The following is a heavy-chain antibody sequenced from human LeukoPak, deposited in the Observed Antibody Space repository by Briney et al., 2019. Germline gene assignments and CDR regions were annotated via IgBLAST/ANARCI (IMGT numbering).Heavy chain of an antibody. Sequence: WETLSLTCSVSGYSLSSYYYWGYIRHPPGKGVEWVGIMYRSGSTYYNPSLESRVTISVDTSNNQFSLKLNSLTAPDTAVYYCARAYGGNAGDAFDVWGQGTMVTVSS. CDR3: ARAYGGNAGDAFDV. CDR2: MYRSGST. J-gene: IGHJ3*01. CDR1: GYSLSSYYY. V-gene: IGHV4-38-2*01. D-gene: IGHD4-23*01.